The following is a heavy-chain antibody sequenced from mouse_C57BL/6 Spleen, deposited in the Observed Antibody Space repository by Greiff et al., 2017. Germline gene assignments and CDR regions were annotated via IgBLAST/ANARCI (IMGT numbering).Heavy chain of an antibody. CDR3: ARRGTTGPMDY. J-gene: IGHJ4*01. CDR2: ISGGGGNT. V-gene: IGHV5-9*01. Sequence: EVKVVESGGGLVKPGGSLKLSCAASGFTFSSYTMSWVRQTPEKRLEWVATISGGGGNTYYPDSVKGRFTISRDNAKNTLYLQMSSLRSEDTALYYCARRGTTGPMDYWGQGTSVTVSS. D-gene: IGHD1-1*01. CDR1: GFTFSSYT.